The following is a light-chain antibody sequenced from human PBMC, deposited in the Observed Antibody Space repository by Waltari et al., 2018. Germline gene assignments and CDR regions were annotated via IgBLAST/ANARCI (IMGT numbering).Light chain of an antibody. J-gene: IGKJ5*01. CDR1: QDISKN. Sequence: DIQLTQSPSSLSSSVGDRATITCQASQDISKNLNWYQQKPGTAPQVLIHDASNLQTGVPTRFSGSGSGTEFILTISSLQPEDIATYYCQQFDNLITFGQGTRLEIK. V-gene: IGKV1-33*01. CDR2: DAS. CDR3: QQFDNLIT.